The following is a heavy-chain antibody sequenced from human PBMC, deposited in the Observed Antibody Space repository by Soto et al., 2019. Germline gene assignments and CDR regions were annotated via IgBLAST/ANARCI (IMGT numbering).Heavy chain of an antibody. CDR1: GGSISSGDYY. CDR3: ARWWSGSRQGFDP. D-gene: IGHD3-3*01. J-gene: IGHJ5*02. CDR2: IYYSGST. V-gene: IGHV4-31*03. Sequence: QVQLQESGPGLVKPSQTLSLTCTVSGGSISSGDYYWSWIRQHPGKGLEWIGYIYYSGSTYYNPALKGRVTISVDTSKNQFSLKLSSVTAADTAVYSCARWWSGSRQGFDPWGQGTLVTVSS.